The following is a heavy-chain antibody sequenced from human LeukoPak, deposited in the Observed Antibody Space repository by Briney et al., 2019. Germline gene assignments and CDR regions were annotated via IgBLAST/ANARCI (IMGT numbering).Heavy chain of an antibody. Sequence: GGSLRLSCAASGFTFSTYAMTWVRQAPGKRLECVSAISGSGGRTYYADSVKGRFTISRDNSKNTLYLQMNSLRAEDTAMYYCARDLKYYFDSWGQGTLVTVSS. CDR1: GFTFSTYA. CDR3: ARDLKYYFDS. CDR2: ISGSGGRT. V-gene: IGHV3-23*01. J-gene: IGHJ4*02.